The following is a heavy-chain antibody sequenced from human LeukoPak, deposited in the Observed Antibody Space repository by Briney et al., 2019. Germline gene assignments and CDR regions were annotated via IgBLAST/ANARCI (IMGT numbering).Heavy chain of an antibody. J-gene: IGHJ4*02. V-gene: IGHV3-33*08. CDR2: IWYDGSKK. CDR1: GFTVSSNY. Sequence: GGSLRLSCAASGFTVSSNYMSWVRQAPGKGLEWVAVIWYDGSKKYYADSVKGRFTISRDNSKNTLFLQMNSLRAEDTAVYFCARMSASYLDYWGQGTLVTVSS. D-gene: IGHD3-16*01. CDR3: ARMSASYLDY.